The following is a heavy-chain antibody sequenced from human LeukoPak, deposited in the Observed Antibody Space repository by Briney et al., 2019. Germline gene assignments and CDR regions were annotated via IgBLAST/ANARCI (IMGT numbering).Heavy chain of an antibody. J-gene: IGHJ6*02. V-gene: IGHV3-21*01. D-gene: IGHD2-15*01. Sequence: GGSLRLSCAASGFTFSSDNMNWVRQAPGKGLEWVSSISSSSSYIYYADSVKGRFNISRDNAENSLYLQMNSLRAEDTAVYYCARDPRGAADIYGMDVWGQGATVTVSS. CDR2: ISSSSSYI. CDR3: ARDPRGAADIYGMDV. CDR1: GFTFSSDN.